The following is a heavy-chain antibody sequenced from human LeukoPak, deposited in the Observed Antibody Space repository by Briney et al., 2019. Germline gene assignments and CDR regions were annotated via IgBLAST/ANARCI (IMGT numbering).Heavy chain of an antibody. CDR2: LSWNSGSI. J-gene: IGHJ4*02. CDR1: GFTFNDYA. D-gene: IGHD5-12*01. CDR3: AKDEYSGFGSFDF. Sequence: GGSLRLSCVASGFTFNDYAMHWVRQAPGKGLEWVSGLSWNSGSIGYADSVKGRFTISRDNAKNSLYLQMNSLRAEDTALYYCAKDEYSGFGSFDFWGQGTLVTVSS. V-gene: IGHV3-9*01.